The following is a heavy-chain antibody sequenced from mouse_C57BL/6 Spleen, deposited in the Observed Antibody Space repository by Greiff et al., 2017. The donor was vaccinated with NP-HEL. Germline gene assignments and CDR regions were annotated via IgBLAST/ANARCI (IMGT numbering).Heavy chain of an antibody. D-gene: IGHD1-1*01. Sequence: VQLKESGAELVKPGASVKLSCTASGFNIKDYYMHWVKQRTEQGLEWIGRIDPEDGETKYAPKFQGKATITADTSSNTAYLQLSSLTSEDTAVYYCASHYYGSSYSYWYFDVWGTGTTVTVTS. CDR1: GFNIKDYY. V-gene: IGHV14-2*01. CDR3: ASHYYGSSYSYWYFDV. J-gene: IGHJ1*03. CDR2: IDPEDGET.